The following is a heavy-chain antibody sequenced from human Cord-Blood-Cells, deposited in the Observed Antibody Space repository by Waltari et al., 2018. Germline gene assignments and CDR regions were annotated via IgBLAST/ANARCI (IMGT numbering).Heavy chain of an antibody. CDR3: ARDSIAARPAFDI. D-gene: IGHD6-6*01. J-gene: IGHJ3*02. V-gene: IGHV3-33*01. CDR1: GFTFGSHG. Sequence: QVQLVESGGGVVKPGRSLRLSCAASGFTFGSHGFHWVRQAPGKGREWVAVIWYDGSNKYYADSVKGRFTISRDNSKNTLYLQMNSLRAEDTAVYYCARDSIAARPAFDIWGQGTMVTVSS. CDR2: IWYDGSNK.